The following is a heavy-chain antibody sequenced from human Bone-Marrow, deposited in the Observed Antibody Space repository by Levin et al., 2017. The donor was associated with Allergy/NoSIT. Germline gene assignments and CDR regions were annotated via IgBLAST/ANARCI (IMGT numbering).Heavy chain of an antibody. CDR3: ARVSTVTTRGWFDP. D-gene: IGHD4-17*01. V-gene: IGHV3-48*02. CDR1: GFTFSSYS. CDR2: ISSSSSTI. Sequence: GGSLRLSCAASGFTFSSYSMNWVRQAPGKGLEWVSYISSSSSTIYYADSVKGRFTISRDNAKNSLYLQMNSLRDEDTAVYYCARVSTVTTRGWFDPWGQGTLVTVSS. J-gene: IGHJ5*02.